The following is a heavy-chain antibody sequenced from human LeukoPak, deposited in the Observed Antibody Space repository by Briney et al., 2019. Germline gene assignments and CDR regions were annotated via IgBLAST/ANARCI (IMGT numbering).Heavy chain of an antibody. CDR1: GGSISSYY. CDR3: ARARIAVAGTGSYWYFDL. CDR2: IYTSGST. Sequence: SETLSLTCTVSGGSISSYYWSWIRQPAGKGLEWIGRIYTSGSTNYNPSLKSRVTMSVDTSKNQFSLKLSSVTAAGTAVYYCARARIAVAGTGSYWYFDLWGRGTLVTVSS. V-gene: IGHV4-4*07. D-gene: IGHD6-19*01. J-gene: IGHJ2*01.